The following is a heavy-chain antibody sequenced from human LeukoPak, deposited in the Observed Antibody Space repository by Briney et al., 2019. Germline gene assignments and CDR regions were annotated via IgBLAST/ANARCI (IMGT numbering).Heavy chain of an antibody. CDR1: GFTFSSYS. V-gene: IGHV3-21*01. D-gene: IGHD1-1*01. Sequence: GGSLRLSCAASGFTFSSYSMNWVRQAPGKGLEWVSSISSSSSYIYYADSVKGRFTFSRDNAKNSLYLQMNSLRAEDTAVYYCARDGNSDAFDIWGQGTMVTVSS. CDR2: ISSSSSYI. CDR3: ARDGNSDAFDI. J-gene: IGHJ3*02.